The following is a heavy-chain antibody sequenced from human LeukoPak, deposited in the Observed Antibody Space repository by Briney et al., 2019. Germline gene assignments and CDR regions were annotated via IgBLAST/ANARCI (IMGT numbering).Heavy chain of an antibody. CDR3: AREGLSDYYDSSGYYTPGFDN. V-gene: IGHV3-48*04. CDR2: ISSRSSTI. D-gene: IGHD3-22*01. CDR1: GFMFNDYS. Sequence: GGSLRLSCVGSGFMFNDYSLNWVRQAPGKGPEWVSYISSRSSTIYYADSVKGRFTISRDNAKNSLYLQMNSLRAEDTAVYYCAREGLSDYYDSSGYYTPGFDNWGQGTLVTVSS. J-gene: IGHJ4*02.